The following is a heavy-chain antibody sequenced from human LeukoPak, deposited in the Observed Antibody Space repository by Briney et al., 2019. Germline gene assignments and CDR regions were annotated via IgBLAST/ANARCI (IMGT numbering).Heavy chain of an antibody. V-gene: IGHV4-39*01. D-gene: IGHD3-10*01. CDR2: IYYSGST. Sequence: PETLSLTCTVSGGSISSSSYYWGWIHQPPGKGLEWIGSIYYSGSTYYNPSLKSRVTISVDTSKNQFSLKLSSVTAADTAVYYCASQLLWFGELSSYYFDYWGQGTLVTVSS. J-gene: IGHJ4*02. CDR3: ASQLLWFGELSSYYFDY. CDR1: GGSISSSSYY.